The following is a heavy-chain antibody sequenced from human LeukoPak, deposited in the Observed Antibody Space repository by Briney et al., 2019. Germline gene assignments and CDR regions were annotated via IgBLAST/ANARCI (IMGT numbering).Heavy chain of an antibody. J-gene: IGHJ4*02. Sequence: ASVKVSCKASGYTFTSYAVNWVRQGPGQGLEWMGWINTNSGNPTYAQGFTGRFLFSLDTSVTTAYLQISNLQTEDTAVYYCAKGDGDYDSWGQGTLVTVSS. CDR1: GYTFTSYA. CDR2: INTNSGNP. D-gene: IGHD4-17*01. CDR3: AKGDGDYDS. V-gene: IGHV7-4-1*02.